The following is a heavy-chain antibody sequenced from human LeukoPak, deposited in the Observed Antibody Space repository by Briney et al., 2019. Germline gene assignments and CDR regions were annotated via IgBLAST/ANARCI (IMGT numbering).Heavy chain of an antibody. D-gene: IGHD6-13*01. CDR1: GGSFSGYY. J-gene: IGHJ4*02. V-gene: IGHV4-34*01. CDR2: INHSGST. Sequence: SETLSLTCAVYGGSFSGYYWSWIRQPPGKGLEWIGEINHSGSTNYSPSLKSRVTISVDTSKNQFSLKLSSVTAADTAVYYCAGEIAAAGTSFDYWGQGTLVTVSS. CDR3: AGEIAAAGTSFDY.